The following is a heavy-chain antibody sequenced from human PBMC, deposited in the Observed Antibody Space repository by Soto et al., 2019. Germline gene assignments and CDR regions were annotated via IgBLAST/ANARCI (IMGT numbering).Heavy chain of an antibody. CDR3: AREAGYDYGFDS. D-gene: IGHD5-12*01. J-gene: IGHJ4*02. CDR2: LNPETGST. CDR1: GYSLPNYY. V-gene: IGHV1-2*02. Sequence: QVQLVQSGAEVKMPGASVKVSCQASGYSLPNYYMNWVRQASGQGLEWMGWLNPETGSTKIAQEFQGRVTMTRDTSTSTAQSDRSSLRSDATAVYYCAREAGYDYGFDSVGQGTQVSVSS.